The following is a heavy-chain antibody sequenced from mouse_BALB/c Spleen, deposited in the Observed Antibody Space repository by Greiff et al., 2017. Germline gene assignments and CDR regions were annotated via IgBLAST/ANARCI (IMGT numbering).Heavy chain of an antibody. CDR2: ISYSGST. D-gene: IGHD2-4*01. V-gene: IGHV3-2*02. J-gene: IGHJ4*01. CDR3: ARSYDYDVAMDY. CDR1: GYSITSDYA. Sequence: DVQLQESGPGLVKPSQSLSLTCTVTGYSITSDYAWNWIRQFPGNKLEWMGYISYSGSTSYNPSLKSRISITRDTSKNQFFLQLNSVTTEDTATYYCARSYDYDVAMDYWGQGTSVTVSS.